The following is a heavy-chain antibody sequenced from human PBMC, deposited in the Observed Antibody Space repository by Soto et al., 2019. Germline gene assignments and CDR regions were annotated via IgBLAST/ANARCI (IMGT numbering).Heavy chain of an antibody. Sequence: PGESLKICCKGSGYSFTSYWIGWARQMPGKGLEWMGIIYPGDSDTRYSPSFQGQVTISADKSISTAYLQWSSLKASDTAMYYCARRVGYYDRLTVYCSRPGAFDISGQGTMVS. CDR2: IYPGDSDT. V-gene: IGHV5-51*01. CDR1: GYSFTSYW. CDR3: ARRVGYYDRLTVYCSRPGAFDI. D-gene: IGHD3-9*01. J-gene: IGHJ3*02.